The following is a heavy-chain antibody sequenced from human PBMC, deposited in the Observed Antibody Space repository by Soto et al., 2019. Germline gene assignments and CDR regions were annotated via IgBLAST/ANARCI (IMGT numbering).Heavy chain of an antibody. Sequence: ASVKVSCKVSGYTLTELSMHWVRQAPGKGLEWMGGFDPEDGKTIYAQKFQGRVTMTEDTSTDTAYMELRSLRSDDTAIYYCAREYCSTTSCYGGDYWGQGTLVTVSS. V-gene: IGHV1-24*01. CDR3: AREYCSTTSCYGGDY. J-gene: IGHJ4*02. CDR2: FDPEDGKT. CDR1: GYTLTELS. D-gene: IGHD2-2*01.